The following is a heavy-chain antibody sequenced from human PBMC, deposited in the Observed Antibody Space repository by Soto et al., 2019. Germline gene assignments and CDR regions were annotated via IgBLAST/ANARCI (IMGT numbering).Heavy chain of an antibody. D-gene: IGHD5-18*01. CDR1: GGSISSYY. Sequence: QVQLQESGPGLVKPSETLSLTCTVSGGSISSYYWSWIRQPPGKGLEYIGYIYYSGSTNYNPSLKRRIPISVDTSKNQFSLKLSSVTAADTAVYYCARVGYSYGYYFDYWGQGTLVTVSS. CDR3: ARVGYSYGYYFDY. CDR2: IYYSGST. J-gene: IGHJ4*02. V-gene: IGHV4-59*01.